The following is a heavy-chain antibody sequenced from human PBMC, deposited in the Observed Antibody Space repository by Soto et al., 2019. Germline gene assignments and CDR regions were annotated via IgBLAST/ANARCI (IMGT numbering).Heavy chain of an antibody. V-gene: IGHV6-1*01. J-gene: IGHJ6*02. D-gene: IGHD6-13*01. CDR3: ARDLPKYSSSWTRYGMDV. Sequence: SQTLSLTCAISGDSVSSNSAAWNWIRQSPSRGLEWLGRTYYRSKWYNDYAVSVKSRITINPDTSKNQFSLQLNPVTPEDTAVYYCARDLPKYSSSWTRYGMDVWGQGTTVTVSS. CDR1: GDSVSSNSAA. CDR2: TYYRSKWYN.